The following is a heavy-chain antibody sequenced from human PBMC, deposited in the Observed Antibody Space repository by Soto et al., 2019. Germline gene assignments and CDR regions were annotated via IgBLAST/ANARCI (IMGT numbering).Heavy chain of an antibody. Sequence: QVQLVQSGAEVKKPGASVKVSCKASGYTFTSYDINWVRQATGQGLECMGWMNPKSGNTGYAQKLQGRVTMTRNTSSSTDYRELSRLRSENTAVYYSARGGRSDYDSSDPGSSGYWGQGAMVTVSS. CDR1: GYTFTSYD. CDR2: MNPKSGNT. D-gene: IGHD3-22*01. J-gene: IGHJ4*02. V-gene: IGHV1-8*01. CDR3: ARGGRSDYDSSDPGSSGY.